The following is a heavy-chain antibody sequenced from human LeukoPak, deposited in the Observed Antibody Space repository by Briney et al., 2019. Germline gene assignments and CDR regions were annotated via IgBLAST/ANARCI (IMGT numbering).Heavy chain of an antibody. Sequence: SETLSLTCTVSGGSISNYYWSWIRQPPGKGLEWIGYIYYSGSTNYNPSLKSRVAISVDTSKNQFSLKLSSVTAADTAVYYCARHLAARPHDYYYYGIDAWGPGGTLTVSS. D-gene: IGHD6-6*01. CDR1: GGSISNYY. CDR2: IYYSGST. V-gene: IGHV4-59*08. J-gene: IGHJ6*02. CDR3: ARHLAARPHDYYYYGIDA.